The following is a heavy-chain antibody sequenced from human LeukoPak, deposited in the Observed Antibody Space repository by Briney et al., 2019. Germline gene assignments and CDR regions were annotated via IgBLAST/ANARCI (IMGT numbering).Heavy chain of an antibody. CDR3: ARDRRREGYYYYGMDV. CDR2: ISAYNGNT. Sequence: GASVKVSCKDSGDTFTSYGMSWVRQAPGQGLEWMGWISAYNGNTNYAQKLQGRVTMTTDTSTSTAYMELRSLRSDDTAVYYCARDRRREGYYYYGMDVWGQGATVTVSS. CDR1: GDTFTSYG. D-gene: IGHD6-6*01. V-gene: IGHV1-18*01. J-gene: IGHJ6*02.